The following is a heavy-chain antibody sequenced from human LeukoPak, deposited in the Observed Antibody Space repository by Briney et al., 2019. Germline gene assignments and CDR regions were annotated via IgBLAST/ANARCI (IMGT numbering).Heavy chain of an antibody. CDR1: GFTFSSYW. V-gene: IGHV3-7*01. CDR3: ARSTNYYYYYMDV. D-gene: IGHD5-24*01. J-gene: IGHJ6*03. Sequence: PGGSLRLSCAASGFTFSSYWMSWVRQAPGKGLEWEANIKQDGSEKYYVDSVKGRFTISRDNAKNSLYLQMNSLRAEDTAVYYCARSTNYYYYYMDVWGKGTTVTVSS. CDR2: IKQDGSEK.